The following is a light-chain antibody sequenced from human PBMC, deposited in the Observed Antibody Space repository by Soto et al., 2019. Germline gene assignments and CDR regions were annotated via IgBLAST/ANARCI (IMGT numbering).Light chain of an antibody. CDR3: LLYFGGAQLEV. J-gene: IGLJ3*02. V-gene: IGLV7-43*01. CDR2: STS. Sequence: QAVVTQEPSLTVSPGGTVTLTCASSTGAVTSAYYPNWFQQKPGQAPRALIYSTSYKHSWTPARFSGSLLGGKAALTLSGVQPEDEAEYYCLLYFGGAQLEVFGGGTKLTVL. CDR1: TGAVTSAYY.